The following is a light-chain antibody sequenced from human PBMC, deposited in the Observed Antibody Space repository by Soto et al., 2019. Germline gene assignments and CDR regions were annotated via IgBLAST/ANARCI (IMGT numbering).Light chain of an antibody. CDR2: NVS. CDR1: SSDVGGYNY. CDR3: TSSTSGSLYV. J-gene: IGLJ1*01. V-gene: IGLV2-14*01. Sequence: QSALTQAASVSGSPGQSITISCTGTSSDVGGYNYVSWYQQFPGKVPKLLIYNVSNRPSGVSNRFSGSESGNTASLTISGLQAEDEADYFCTSSTSGSLYVFGTGTKVTVL.